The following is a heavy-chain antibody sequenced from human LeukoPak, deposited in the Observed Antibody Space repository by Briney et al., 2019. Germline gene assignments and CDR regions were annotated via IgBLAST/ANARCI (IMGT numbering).Heavy chain of an antibody. V-gene: IGHV3-15*01. CDR1: GFTFSNAW. D-gene: IGHD5-12*01. CDR2: IKSKTDGGTT. J-gene: IGHJ4*02. CDR3: TSTISQRDDY. Sequence: GGSLRLSCAASGFTFSNAWMSWVRQAPGKGLEWVGRIKSKTDGGTTDYVEPVKGRFTISRDDSKNKLYLQMNSLKTEDTAVYYCTSTISQRDDYWGQGTLVTVSS.